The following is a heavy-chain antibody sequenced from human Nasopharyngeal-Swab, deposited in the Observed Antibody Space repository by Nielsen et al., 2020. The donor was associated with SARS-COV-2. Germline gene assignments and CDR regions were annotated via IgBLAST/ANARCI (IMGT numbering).Heavy chain of an antibody. J-gene: IGHJ4*02. CDR2: ISHDGGIR. CDR3: ARDVGGRDNY. Sequence: GGSLRLSCAASGFTFSTYAMHWVRQAPGKGLEWVAVISHDGGIRIYADSVKGRFTISRDNAKNTLYLQMNSLRADDTAVYYCARDVGGRDNYWGQGALVTVSS. CDR1: GFTFSTYA. V-gene: IGHV3-30-3*01. D-gene: IGHD2-15*01.